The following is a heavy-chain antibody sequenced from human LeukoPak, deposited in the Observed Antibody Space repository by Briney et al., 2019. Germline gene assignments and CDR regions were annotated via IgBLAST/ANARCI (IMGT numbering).Heavy chain of an antibody. Sequence: SETLSLTCTVSGGSISSYYWSWIRQPPGKGLEWIGYIYYSGSTNYNPSLKSRVTISVDTSKNQFSLKLSSVTAADTAVYYCATGLRFLEWLPTFDYWGQGTLVTVSS. D-gene: IGHD3-3*01. CDR1: GGSISSYY. V-gene: IGHV4-59*01. J-gene: IGHJ4*02. CDR2: IYYSGST. CDR3: ATGLRFLEWLPTFDY.